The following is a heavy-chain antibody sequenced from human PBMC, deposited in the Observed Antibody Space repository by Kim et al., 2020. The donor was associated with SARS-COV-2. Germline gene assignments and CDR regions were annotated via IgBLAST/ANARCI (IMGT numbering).Heavy chain of an antibody. CDR2: ISDDGNNR. CDR1: GFRFSSYG. J-gene: IGHJ4*02. Sequence: GGSLRLSCAASGFRFSSYGMHWVRQAPGKGLEWVAFISDDGNNRKYADSVKGRFTMSRDNSKNTLYMQLNSLRVEDTAVYYCASGYSYGYFGLDGLFDYWGQGTLVSVSS. D-gene: IGHD5-18*01. V-gene: IGHV3-30*03. CDR3: ASGYSYGYFGLDGLFDY.